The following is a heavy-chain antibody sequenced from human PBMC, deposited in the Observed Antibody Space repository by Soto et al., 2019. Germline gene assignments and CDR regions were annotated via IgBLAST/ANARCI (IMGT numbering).Heavy chain of an antibody. Sequence: GGSLRLSCAASGFTFRNYGMNWVRQAPGKGLEWVSYIGLGSSTKYYADSVKGRFTISRDNSKNTLYLQMNSLRAEDTAVYYCAKARAQYYDFWSGYPVDYWGQGTLVTVSS. CDR2: IGLGSSTK. V-gene: IGHV3-48*01. D-gene: IGHD3-3*01. CDR1: GFTFRNYG. J-gene: IGHJ4*02. CDR3: AKARAQYYDFWSGYPVDY.